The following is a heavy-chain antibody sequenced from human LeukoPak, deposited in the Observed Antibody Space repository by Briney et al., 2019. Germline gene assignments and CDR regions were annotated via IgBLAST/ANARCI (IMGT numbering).Heavy chain of an antibody. Sequence: PSETLSLTCTVSGGSISSYYWSWIRQPPGKGLEWIGYIYYSGSTNYNPSLKSRVTISVDTSKNQFSLKLSSVTAADTAVYYCARHLWKATTAFDYWGQGTLVTVSS. D-gene: IGHD1-1*01. CDR1: GGSISSYY. CDR2: IYYSGST. V-gene: IGHV4-59*08. J-gene: IGHJ4*02. CDR3: ARHLWKATTAFDY.